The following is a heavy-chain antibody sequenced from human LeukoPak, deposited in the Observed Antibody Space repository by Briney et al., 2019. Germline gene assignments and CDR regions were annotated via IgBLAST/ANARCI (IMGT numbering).Heavy chain of an antibody. V-gene: IGHV4-34*01. CDR1: GGSFSGYY. J-gene: IGHJ4*02. CDR3: ARGGVVPAATDFDY. Sequence: SETLSLTCAVYGGSFSGYYWSWIRQPPGKGLEWIGEINHSGSTNYNPSLKSRVPISVDTSKNQFSLKLSSVTAADTAVYYCARGGVVPAATDFDYWGQGTLVTVSS. CDR2: INHSGST. D-gene: IGHD2-2*01.